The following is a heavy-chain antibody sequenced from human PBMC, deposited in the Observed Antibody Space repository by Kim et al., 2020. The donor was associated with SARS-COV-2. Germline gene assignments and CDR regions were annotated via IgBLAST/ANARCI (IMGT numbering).Heavy chain of an antibody. Sequence: GGSLRLSCAASGFTFSSYAMHWVRQAPGKGLEWVAVISYDGSNKFYADSVKGRFTISRDNSKNTLYLQMNSLRAEDTAVYYCAREADIVVVPANKYYYG. CDR2: ISYDGSNK. D-gene: IGHD2-2*01. V-gene: IGHV3-30*04. CDR1: GFTFSSYA. J-gene: IGHJ6*01. CDR3: AREADIVVVPANKYYYG.